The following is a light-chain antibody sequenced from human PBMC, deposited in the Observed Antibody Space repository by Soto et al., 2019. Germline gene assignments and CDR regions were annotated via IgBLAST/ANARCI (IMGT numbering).Light chain of an antibody. V-gene: IGKV3-20*01. CDR1: QSVSSKY. Sequence: EIVLTQSPGSLSLSPGERATLSCRASQSVSSKYLGWYQQKPGQAPRLLIYGASNRATGIPDRFSGSGSGTHFTLTINSLQPEDFATYYCQQSYNTPRTFGQGTKVDIK. CDR3: QQSYNTPRT. CDR2: GAS. J-gene: IGKJ1*01.